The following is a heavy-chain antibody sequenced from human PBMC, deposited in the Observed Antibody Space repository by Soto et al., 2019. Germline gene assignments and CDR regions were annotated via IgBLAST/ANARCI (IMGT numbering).Heavy chain of an antibody. D-gene: IGHD1-26*01. V-gene: IGHV3-48*02. CDR1: GFTFSSYS. CDR2: ISANSRTI. CDR3: ARDFAWAFDY. Sequence: EVQLVESGGGLVQPGGSLRLSCVASGFTFSSYSMNWVRQAPGKGLEWVSYISANSRTIHYADSVGGRFTVSRDNAKNSLYLQMSSLRDEDTAVYYCARDFAWAFDYWGQGTLLTVSP. J-gene: IGHJ4*02.